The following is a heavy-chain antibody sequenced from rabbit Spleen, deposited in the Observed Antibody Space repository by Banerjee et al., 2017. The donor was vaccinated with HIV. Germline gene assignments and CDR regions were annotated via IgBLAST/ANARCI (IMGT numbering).Heavy chain of an antibody. CDR1: GFSFSSRYY. J-gene: IGHJ4*01. CDR3: TRDAAGREDFNL. D-gene: IGHD4-2*01. CDR2: IGSGATGNT. V-gene: IGHV1S45*01. Sequence: QQQLEESGGDLVQPEGSLTLTCTASGFSFSSRYYMCWVRQAPGKGLEWIGCIGSGATGNTYYASWAKGRFTISKTSSTTLTLQMTSLTAADTATYFCTRDAAGREDFNLWGPGTLVTVS.